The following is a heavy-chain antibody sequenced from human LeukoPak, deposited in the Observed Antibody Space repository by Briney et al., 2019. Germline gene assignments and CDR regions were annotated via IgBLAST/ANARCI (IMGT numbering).Heavy chain of an antibody. CDR1: GGSISSGGYY. CDR2: IYYSGST. CDR3: ARVGSYGPFDP. D-gene: IGHD5-18*01. V-gene: IGHV4-31*03. J-gene: IGHJ5*02. Sequence: SQTLSLTCTVSGGSISSGGYYWSWLRQRPGKGLEWIGYIYYSGSTYYNPSLKSRVTISVDTSKNQFSLKLSSVTAADTAVYYCARVGSYGPFDPWGQGTLVTVSS.